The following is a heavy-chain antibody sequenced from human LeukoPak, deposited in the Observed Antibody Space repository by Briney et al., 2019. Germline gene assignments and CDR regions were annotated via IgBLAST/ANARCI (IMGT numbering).Heavy chain of an antibody. CDR3: ARDHCTRGGCYEDYYYGVDV. CDR2: INPNNGGT. V-gene: IGHV1-2*04. J-gene: IGHJ6*02. Sequence: GASVEVSCKASGYTFTGYYIQWVRQAPGQGLEWMGWINPNNGGTNYAQKFQGSVTMTRDTSINTAYMEVSRLRSDDTAVYYCARDHCTRGGCYEDYYYGVDVWGQGTTVTVSS. D-gene: IGHD2-8*01. CDR1: GYTFTGYY.